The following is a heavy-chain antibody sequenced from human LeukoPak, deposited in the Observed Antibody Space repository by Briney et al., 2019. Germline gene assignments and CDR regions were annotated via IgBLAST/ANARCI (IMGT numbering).Heavy chain of an antibody. CDR2: IYYSGST. V-gene: IGHV4-39*01. Sequence: SETLSLTCTVSGGSISSSSYYWGWIRQPPGKGLEWIGSIYYSGSTYYNPSLKSRVTISVDTSKNQFSLKLSSVTAADTAVYYCAGGYCSGGSCYSFWYFDLWGRGTPVTVSS. CDR3: AGGYCSGGSCYSFWYFDL. J-gene: IGHJ2*01. CDR1: GGSISSSSYY. D-gene: IGHD2-15*01.